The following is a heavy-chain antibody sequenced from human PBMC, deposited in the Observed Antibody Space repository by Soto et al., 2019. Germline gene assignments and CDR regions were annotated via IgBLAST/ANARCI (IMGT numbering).Heavy chain of an antibody. CDR3: GRMGNPSPYSGSLRNLVY. Sequence: PGGSLRLSCATSGFTFTSYAMTWVRQAPGKGLEWVASNSGSGLNTYYAESVKGRFAISRDNSKNTLYLQMDSMRAEDTDIFYCGRMGNPSPYSGSLRNLVYWGLRILVIVSS. CDR2: NSGSGLNT. J-gene: IGHJ4*02. V-gene: IGHV3-23*01. CDR1: GFTFTSYA. D-gene: IGHD1-26*01.